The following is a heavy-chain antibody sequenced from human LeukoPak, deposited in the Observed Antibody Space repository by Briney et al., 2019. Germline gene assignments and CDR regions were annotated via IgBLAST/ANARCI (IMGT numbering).Heavy chain of an antibody. CDR2: IYYSGSA. Sequence: SETLSLTCTVSGGSISSYYWSWIRQPPGKGLEWIGYIYYSGSANYNPSLKSRVTISVDTSKNQFSLKLSSVTAADTAVYYCARAVNWFDPWGQGTLVTVSS. V-gene: IGHV4-59*01. J-gene: IGHJ5*02. CDR3: ARAVNWFDP. CDR1: GGSISSYY.